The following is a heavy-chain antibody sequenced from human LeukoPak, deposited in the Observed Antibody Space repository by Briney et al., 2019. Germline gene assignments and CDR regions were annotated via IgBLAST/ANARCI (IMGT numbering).Heavy chain of an antibody. V-gene: IGHV3-23*01. D-gene: IGHD6-13*01. CDR3: AKCGARRIAAAGNVDY. J-gene: IGHJ4*02. CDR2: ISGSGGST. Sequence: GGSLRLSCAASGFTFSSYALSWVRQAPGKGLEWVSAISGSGGSTYYADSVKGRFTISRDNSKNTLYLQMNSLRAEDTAVYYCAKCGARRIAAAGNVDYWGQGTLVTVSS. CDR1: GFTFSSYA.